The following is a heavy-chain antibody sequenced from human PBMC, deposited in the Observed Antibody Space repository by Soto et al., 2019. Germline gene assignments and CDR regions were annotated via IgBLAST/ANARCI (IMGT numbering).Heavy chain of an antibody. D-gene: IGHD2-8*01. CDR3: ARGSIVLMVYAIGRDNWFDP. CDR2: MNPNSGNT. V-gene: IGHV1-8*01. Sequence: ASVKVSCKASGYTFTSYDINWVRQATGQGLEWMGWMNPNSGNTGYAQKFQGRVTMTRNTSISTAYMELSSLRSEDTAVYYCARGSIVLMVYAIGRDNWFDPWGQGTLVTVSS. J-gene: IGHJ5*02. CDR1: GYTFTSYD.